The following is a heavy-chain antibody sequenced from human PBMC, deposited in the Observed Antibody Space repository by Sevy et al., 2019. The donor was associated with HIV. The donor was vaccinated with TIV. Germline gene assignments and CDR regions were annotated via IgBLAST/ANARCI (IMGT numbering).Heavy chain of an antibody. J-gene: IGHJ4*02. CDR3: AKATSAKATEDHFDY. CDR1: GFTFNSFA. CDR2: VSGSGDRT. V-gene: IGHV3-23*01. D-gene: IGHD5-12*01. Sequence: GGSLRLSCAASGFTFNSFAISWVRQAPGKGLEWVSGVSGSGDRTYYTDYMKGRFTVARDNSKNTLYLQIDNLRVEDTAVYYCAKATSAKATEDHFDYWGLGTLVTVSS.